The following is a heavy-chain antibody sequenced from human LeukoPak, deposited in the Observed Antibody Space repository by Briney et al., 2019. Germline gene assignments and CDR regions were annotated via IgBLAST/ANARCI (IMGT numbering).Heavy chain of an antibody. CDR3: ARAYSGYDFFDY. Sequence: GSSVKVSCKASGGTFSRYAISWVRQAPGPGLEWMGGIIPIIGTANYAQKFQGRVTITADESTSTAYMEVSSLRSEDTAVYYCARAYSGYDFFDYWGQGILVTVSS. D-gene: IGHD5-12*01. J-gene: IGHJ4*02. CDR2: IIPIIGTA. V-gene: IGHV1-69*01. CDR1: GGTFSRYA.